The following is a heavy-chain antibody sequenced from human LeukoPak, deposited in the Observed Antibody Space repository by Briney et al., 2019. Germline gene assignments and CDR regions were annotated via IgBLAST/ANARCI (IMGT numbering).Heavy chain of an antibody. CDR3: ARAGILTGYAFDY. D-gene: IGHD3-9*01. Sequence: GGSLRLSCADSGFTFSSYAMSWVRQAPGKGLEWVSSISSSSSYIYYADSVKGRFTISRDNAKNSLYLQMNSLRAEDTAVYYCARAGILTGYAFDYWGQGTLVTVSS. CDR2: ISSSSSYI. CDR1: GFTFSSYA. J-gene: IGHJ4*02. V-gene: IGHV3-21*01.